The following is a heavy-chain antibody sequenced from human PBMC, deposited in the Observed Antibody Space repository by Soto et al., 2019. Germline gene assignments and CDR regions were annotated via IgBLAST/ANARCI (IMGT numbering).Heavy chain of an antibody. D-gene: IGHD6-13*01. V-gene: IGHV4-34*01. Sequence: QVQLQQWGAGLLKPSETLSLTCAVYGGSFSGYYWSWIRQPPGKGLEWIGEINHSGSTNYNPSLKSRVNISVDMSKNQFSLKLSSVTAADTAVYYCARGRGSQREQQLVQIDYWGQGTLVTVSS. CDR2: INHSGST. CDR1: GGSFSGYY. J-gene: IGHJ4*02. CDR3: ARGRGSQREQQLVQIDY.